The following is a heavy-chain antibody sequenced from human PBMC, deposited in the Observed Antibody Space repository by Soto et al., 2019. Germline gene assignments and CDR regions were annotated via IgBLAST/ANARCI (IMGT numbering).Heavy chain of an antibody. CDR1: GESISSSSYY. CDR2: IYYSGRT. J-gene: IGHJ4*02. CDR3: ARQRTTVVTQAYFDH. V-gene: IGHV4-39*01. D-gene: IGHD2-21*02. Sequence: SETLSHTCRVAGESISSSSYYWGWIRQPPGKGLEWIGSIYYSGRTYYNPSFKSRVTISIDTSKNQFSLKLSSVTATDTAVYYCARQRTTVVTQAYFDHWGQGALVTVSS.